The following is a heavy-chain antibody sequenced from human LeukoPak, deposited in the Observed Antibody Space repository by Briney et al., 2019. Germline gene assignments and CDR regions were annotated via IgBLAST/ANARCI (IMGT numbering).Heavy chain of an antibody. CDR1: GGSISTYY. CDR3: ARARPDTAMAVDY. J-gene: IGHJ4*02. Sequence: SETLSLTCTVSGGSISTYYWSWVRLPPGKGLEWIRYIYNSGSTKYNPSLKSRVTVSVDTSKNQLSLKLSSVTAADTAVYYCARARPDTAMAVDYWGQGTLVTVSS. V-gene: IGHV4-59*01. CDR2: IYNSGST. D-gene: IGHD5-18*01.